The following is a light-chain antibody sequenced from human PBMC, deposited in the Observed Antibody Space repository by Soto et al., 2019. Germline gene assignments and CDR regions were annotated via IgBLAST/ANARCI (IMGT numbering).Light chain of an antibody. CDR3: QHDNVFWT. J-gene: IGKJ1*01. Sequence: DIQMTQSPSTLSASVGDRVTITCRASRSISALLAWYKQKPGKDPKLLIYEASNLKSGVPSRFSGSGSGKEYTIIIGRLQADDFASYYCQHDNVFWTFGQGPKVEIK. CDR2: EAS. V-gene: IGKV1-5*03. CDR1: RSISAL.